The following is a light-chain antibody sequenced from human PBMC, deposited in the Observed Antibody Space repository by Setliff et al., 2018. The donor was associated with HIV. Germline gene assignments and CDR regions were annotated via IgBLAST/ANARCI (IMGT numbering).Light chain of an antibody. CDR3: TSYAGSNNLGV. V-gene: IGLV2-8*01. CDR1: SSDVGGYNY. CDR2: EVS. J-gene: IGLJ1*01. Sequence: QSVLTQPPSASGSPGQSVTISCTGTSSDVGGYNYVSWYQQHPGEAPKLMIYEVSKRPSGVPDRFSGSKSGNTASLTVSGLQAEDEADYYCTSYAGSNNLGVFGTGTKV.